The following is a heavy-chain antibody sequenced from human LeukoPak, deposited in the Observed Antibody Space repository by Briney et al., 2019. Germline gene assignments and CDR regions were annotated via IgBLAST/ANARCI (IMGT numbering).Heavy chain of an antibody. CDR2: IYHSGST. V-gene: IGHV4-30-2*01. J-gene: IGHJ4*02. Sequence: SETLSLTCTVSGGSISSGGYYWSWIRQPPGKGLEWIGYIYHSGSTYYNPSLKSRVTISVDRSKNQFSLKLSSVTAADTAVYYCARDLYSSSWYLLDYWGQGTLVTVSS. CDR1: GGSISSGGYY. D-gene: IGHD6-13*01. CDR3: ARDLYSSSWYLLDY.